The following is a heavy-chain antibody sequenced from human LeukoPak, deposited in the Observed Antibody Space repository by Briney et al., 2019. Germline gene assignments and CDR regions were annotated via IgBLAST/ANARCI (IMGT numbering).Heavy chain of an antibody. J-gene: IGHJ4*02. CDR3: AREPLGCGGDCHFDY. CDR2: IIPIYDPV. D-gene: IGHD2-21*02. V-gene: IGHV1-69*15. CDR1: GGTLSSYA. Sequence: SVKVSCKASGGTLSSYAFSWMRQAPGQGVEWMGRIIPIYDPVDYAQRFQGRVTITADESTNTVYMELNSLTFEDTAVYYCAREPLGCGGDCHFDYWGQGTLVTLSS.